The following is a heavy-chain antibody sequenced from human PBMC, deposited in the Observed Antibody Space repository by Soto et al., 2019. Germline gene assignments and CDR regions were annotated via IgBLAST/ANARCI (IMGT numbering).Heavy chain of an antibody. D-gene: IGHD2-15*01. J-gene: IGHJ3*02. Sequence: GGSLRLSCAASGFSFSNAWINWVRQAPGKELEWVGRIKSKSDGGTTDYAAPVKGRFAISRDDSKSMVYLQMNSLKTEDTAVYYCTRVISYCSGGSCYYHDAFDIWGQGTMATVSS. CDR1: GFSFSNAW. V-gene: IGHV3-15*07. CDR3: TRVISYCSGGSCYYHDAFDI. CDR2: IKSKSDGGTT.